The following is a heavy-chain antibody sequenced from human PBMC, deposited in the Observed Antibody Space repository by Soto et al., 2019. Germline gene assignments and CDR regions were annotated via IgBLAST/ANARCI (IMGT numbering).Heavy chain of an antibody. V-gene: IGHV1-18*01. CDR2: ISAYNGNT. CDR1: GYTFTSYG. Sequence: ASVKVSCKASGYTFTSYGISWVRQAPGQGLEWMGLISAYNGNTNYAHKLQGRVTMTTDTSTSTAYMELRSLRSDDTAVYYCARDVYYYDSIGPALDXWGQGTLVTVSX. D-gene: IGHD3-22*01. J-gene: IGHJ4*02. CDR3: ARDVYYYDSIGPALDX.